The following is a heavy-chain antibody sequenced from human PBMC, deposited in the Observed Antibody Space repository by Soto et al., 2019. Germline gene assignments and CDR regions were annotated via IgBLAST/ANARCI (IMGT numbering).Heavy chain of an antibody. V-gene: IGHV4-59*01. CDR1: GGSISSYY. CDR3: ARDAGYSSSWYLYYYYGMDV. CDR2: IYYSGST. J-gene: IGHJ6*02. Sequence: ASETLSLTCTVSGGSISSYYWSWIRQPPGKGLEWNGYIYYSGSTNYNPSLKSRVTISVDTSKNQFSLKLSSVTAADTAVYYCARDAGYSSSWYLYYYYGMDVSGQGTTVTVSS. D-gene: IGHD6-13*01.